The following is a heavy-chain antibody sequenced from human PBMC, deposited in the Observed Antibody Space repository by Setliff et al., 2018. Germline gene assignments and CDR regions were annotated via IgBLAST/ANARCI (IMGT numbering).Heavy chain of an antibody. J-gene: IGHJ4*01. V-gene: IGHV3-21*04. CDR1: GFTFNNYA. CDR2: ISSRSTYI. D-gene: IGHD5-18*01. CDR3: ATASLAYSFGYYFDS. Sequence: PGGSLRLSCVASGFTFNNYALNWVRQAPGKGLEWVASISSRSTYIYYADSVKGRFTISRDNANNSLYLHMKNLRPEDTALYYCATASLAYSFGYYFDSWGQGALVTVSS.